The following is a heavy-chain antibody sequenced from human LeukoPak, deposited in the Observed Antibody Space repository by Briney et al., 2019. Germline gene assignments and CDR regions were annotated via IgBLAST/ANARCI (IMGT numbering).Heavy chain of an antibody. V-gene: IGHV3-30*04. CDR2: ISYDGSNK. D-gene: IGHD3-10*02. Sequence: GGSLRLSCVASGFIFSSYAMHWVRQAPGKGLDWVAVISYDGSNKYYADSVKGRFTISRDNSKNTLYLQMNSLRAEDTAVYYCAELGITMIGGVWGKGTTVTISS. CDR3: AELGITMIGGV. J-gene: IGHJ6*04. CDR1: GFIFSSYA.